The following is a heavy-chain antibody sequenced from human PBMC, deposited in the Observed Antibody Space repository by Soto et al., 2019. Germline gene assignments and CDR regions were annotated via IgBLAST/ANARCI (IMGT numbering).Heavy chain of an antibody. Sequence: SETLSLTCAVSGGSISSGGYSWSWIRQPPGKGLGWIGYIYHSGSTYYNPSLKSRVTISVDRSKNQFSLKLSSVTAADTAVYYCASLTIFGVVMAFDYWGQGTLVTVSS. CDR2: IYHSGST. J-gene: IGHJ4*02. V-gene: IGHV4-30-2*01. D-gene: IGHD3-3*01. CDR3: ASLTIFGVVMAFDY. CDR1: GGSISSGGYS.